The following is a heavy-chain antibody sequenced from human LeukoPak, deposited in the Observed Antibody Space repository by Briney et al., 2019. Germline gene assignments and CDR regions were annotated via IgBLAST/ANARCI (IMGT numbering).Heavy chain of an antibody. V-gene: IGHV1-69*04. D-gene: IGHD6-19*01. CDR3: ARGSSIAVAGTGFDY. Sequence: ASVKVSCKASGGTFSSYAISWVRQAPGQGLEWMGRIIPILGIANYAQKFQGRVTITADKSTSTAYMELSSLRSEDTAVYYCARGSSIAVAGTGFDYWGQGTLVTVSS. CDR2: IIPILGIA. CDR1: GGTFSSYA. J-gene: IGHJ4*02.